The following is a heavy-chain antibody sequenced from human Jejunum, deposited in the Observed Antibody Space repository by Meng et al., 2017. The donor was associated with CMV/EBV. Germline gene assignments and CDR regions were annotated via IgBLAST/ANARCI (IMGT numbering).Heavy chain of an antibody. V-gene: IGHV3-9*01. J-gene: IGHJ4*02. CDR1: EDYA. D-gene: IGHD2-2*01. CDR3: ARAPTGDCRRTSCYFALDF. Sequence: EDYAMHWVRQAPGKGLEWVSGISWTSGSRGYADSVKGRFTISRDNAKNSLYLQMNSLKPDDTALYYCARAPTGDCRRTSCYFALDFWGQGTLVTVSS. CDR2: ISWTSGSR.